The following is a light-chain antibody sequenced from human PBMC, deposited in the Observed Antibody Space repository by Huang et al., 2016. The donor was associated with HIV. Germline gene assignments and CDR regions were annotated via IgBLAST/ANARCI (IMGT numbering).Light chain of an antibody. CDR1: QGIGNS. V-gene: IGKV1-27*01. CDR3: QNYDRAPLS. Sequence: DIRMTQSPSYLPAVVGDTVTITCRATQGIGNSVAWYRQTPGKVPELLVYSASYLQLGVPSRFRGSGSGTHFTLTINGLQPYDFATYYCQNYDRAPLSFGPGTKVDFK. CDR2: SAS. J-gene: IGKJ3*01.